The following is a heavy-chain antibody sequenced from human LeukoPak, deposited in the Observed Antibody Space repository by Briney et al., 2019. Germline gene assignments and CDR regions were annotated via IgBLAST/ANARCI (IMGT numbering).Heavy chain of an antibody. V-gene: IGHV3-23*01. D-gene: IGHD3-16*01. Sequence: GGSLRLSCAASGFTFSSYWMRWVRQAPGKGLEWVSAISGSGGSTYYADSVKGRFTISRDNSKNTLYLQMNSLRAEDTAVYYCAKDRGRVHNWFDPWGQGTLVTVSS. CDR2: ISGSGGST. CDR1: GFTFSSYW. J-gene: IGHJ5*02. CDR3: AKDRGRVHNWFDP.